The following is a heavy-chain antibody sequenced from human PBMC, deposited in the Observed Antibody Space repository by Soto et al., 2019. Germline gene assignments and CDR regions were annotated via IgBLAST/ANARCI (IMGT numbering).Heavy chain of an antibody. V-gene: IGHV1-2*04. CDR2: INPNSGGT. CDR1: GYTFTGYY. Sequence: ASVNVSCKASGYTFTGYYMHWVRQAPGQGLEGMGWINPNSGGTNYAQKFQGWVTMTRDTSISTAYMELSRLRSDDTAVYYCARAGGYYYGSGSYEHYYYYYMDVWGKGTTVTVSS. J-gene: IGHJ6*03. D-gene: IGHD3-10*01. CDR3: ARAGGYYYGSGSYEHYYYYYMDV.